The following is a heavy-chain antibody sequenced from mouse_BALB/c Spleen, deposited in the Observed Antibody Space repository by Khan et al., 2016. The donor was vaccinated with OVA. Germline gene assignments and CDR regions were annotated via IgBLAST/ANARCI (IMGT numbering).Heavy chain of an antibody. V-gene: IGHV2-6-4*01. CDR1: GFSLSRYN. CDR3: ARAYYRYDGYYAMDY. Sequence: QVQLKESGPGLVAPSQSLSITCTVSGFSLSRYNIHWVRQPPGKGLEWLGMIWGGGGTDYNSTLKSRLSISKDNSKSQVFLKMNNLQTDDTAMYYCARAYYRYDGYYAMDYWGQGTSFTVSS. J-gene: IGHJ4*01. CDR2: IWGGGGT. D-gene: IGHD2-14*01.